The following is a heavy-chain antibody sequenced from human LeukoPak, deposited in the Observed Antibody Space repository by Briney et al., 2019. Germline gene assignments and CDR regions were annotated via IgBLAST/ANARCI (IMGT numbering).Heavy chain of an antibody. CDR3: AIDPQQYYYDFDY. CDR1: GFTFSSYS. D-gene: IGHD3-22*01. J-gene: IGHJ4*02. V-gene: IGHV3-21*01. Sequence: KSGGSLRLSCAASGFTFSSYSMNWVRQAPGKGLEWVSSISSSSSYIYYADSVKGRFTISRDNAKNSLYLQMNSLRAEDTAVYYCAIDPQQYYYDFDYWGQGTLVTVSS. CDR2: ISSSSSYI.